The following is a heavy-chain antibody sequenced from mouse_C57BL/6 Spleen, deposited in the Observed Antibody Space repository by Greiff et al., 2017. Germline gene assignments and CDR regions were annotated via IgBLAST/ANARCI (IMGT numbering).Heavy chain of an antibody. CDR2: IRNKANGYTT. CDR1: GFTFTDYY. D-gene: IGHD2-1*01. CDR3: ERSPYGNYAMDY. Sequence: EVQLQESGGGLVQPGGSLSLSCAASGFTFTDYYMSWVRQPPGKALEWLGFIRNKANGYTTEYSASVKGRFTISRDNYQSILYLQMNALRAEDSATYYCERSPYGNYAMDYWGQGTSVTVSS. V-gene: IGHV7-3*01. J-gene: IGHJ4*01.